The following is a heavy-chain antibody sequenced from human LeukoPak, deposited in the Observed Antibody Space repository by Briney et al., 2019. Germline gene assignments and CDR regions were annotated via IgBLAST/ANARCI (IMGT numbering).Heavy chain of an antibody. D-gene: IGHD4-11*01. J-gene: IGHJ4*02. Sequence: GGSLRLSCAASGFTFSSYGIHWVRQAPGKGLEWVANIKQDGSEKYYVDSVKGRFTISRDNAKNSLYLQMNSLRAEDTAVYYCARVPSTVKGDYWGQGTLVTVSS. CDR2: IKQDGSEK. CDR3: ARVPSTVKGDY. CDR1: GFTFSSYG. V-gene: IGHV3-7*01.